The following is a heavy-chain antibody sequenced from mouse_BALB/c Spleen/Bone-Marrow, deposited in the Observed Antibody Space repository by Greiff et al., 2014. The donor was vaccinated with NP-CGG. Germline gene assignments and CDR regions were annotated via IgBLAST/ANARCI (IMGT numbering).Heavy chain of an antibody. CDR2: IAPGSGST. CDR3: ARGDDYDPFAY. V-gene: IGHV1S41*01. CDR1: GYTFTSYW. Sequence: DLVKPGASVKLSCRASGYTFTSYWINWIKQRPGQGLEWIGRIAPGSGSTYYNEMFKGKATLTVDTSSSTAYIQLISLSSEDSSVYVCARGDDYDPFAYWGQGTLVTVSA. J-gene: IGHJ3*01. D-gene: IGHD2-4*01.